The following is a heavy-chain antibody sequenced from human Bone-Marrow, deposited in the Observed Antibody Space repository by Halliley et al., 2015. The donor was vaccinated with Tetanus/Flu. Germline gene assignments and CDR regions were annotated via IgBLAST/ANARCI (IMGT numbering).Heavy chain of an antibody. Sequence: QLVQSGAEVKKPGSLVKVSCKASGDTFSSYAFTWVRQAPGQGLEWLGGILPIFGTANYAQRFQGRVTITADISTSAAYMELRSLRSEDTAVYYRAGAKKFFNNSDHYIFIDSWGQGTLVTVSS. V-gene: IGHV1-69*06. CDR3: AGAKKFFNNSDHYIFIDS. CDR2: ILPIFGTA. D-gene: IGHD6-19*01. J-gene: IGHJ4*02. CDR1: GDTFSSYA.